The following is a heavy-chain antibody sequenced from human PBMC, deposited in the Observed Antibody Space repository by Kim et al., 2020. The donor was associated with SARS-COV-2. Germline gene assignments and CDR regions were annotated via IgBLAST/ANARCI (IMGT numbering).Heavy chain of an antibody. D-gene: IGHD2-2*02. Sequence: SETLSLTCAVYGGSFSGYYWSWIRQPPGKGLEWIGEINHSGSTNYNPSLKSRVTISVDTSKNQFSLKLSSVTAADTAVYYCARARYCSSTSCYTHYPFKKTPFPYYFDYWGQGTLVTVSS. J-gene: IGHJ4*02. V-gene: IGHV4-34*01. CDR1: GGSFSGYY. CDR2: INHSGST. CDR3: ARARYCSSTSCYTHYPFKKTPFPYYFDY.